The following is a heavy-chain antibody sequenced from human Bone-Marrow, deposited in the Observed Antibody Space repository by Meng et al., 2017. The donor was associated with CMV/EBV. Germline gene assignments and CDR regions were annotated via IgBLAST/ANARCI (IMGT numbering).Heavy chain of an antibody. CDR3: ARVNRGGGYSSGWYDFLGRFDP. Sequence: SVKVSCKASGGTFSSHAISWVRQAPGQGLEWMGGIIPILGIANYAQKFQGRVTITADKSTSTAYMELSSLRSEDTAVYYCARVNRGGGYSSGWYDFLGRFDPWGQGTLVTVSS. CDR1: GGTFSSHA. CDR2: IIPILGIA. V-gene: IGHV1-69*10. J-gene: IGHJ5*02. D-gene: IGHD6-19*01.